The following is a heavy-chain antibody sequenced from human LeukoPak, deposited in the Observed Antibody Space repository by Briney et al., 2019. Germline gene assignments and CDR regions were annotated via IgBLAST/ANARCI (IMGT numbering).Heavy chain of an antibody. CDR3: AKDYCITMVRGPLGYYCGMDV. J-gene: IGHJ6*02. D-gene: IGHD3-10*01. CDR2: ISGDGGST. CDR1: GFTFDDYA. Sequence: PGGSLRLSCAASGFTFDDYAMHWVRQAPGKGLEWVSLISGDGGSTYYADSVKGRFTVSRDNSKNSLYLQMNSLRTEDTALYYCAKDYCITMVRGPLGYYCGMDVWGQGTTVTVSS. V-gene: IGHV3-43*02.